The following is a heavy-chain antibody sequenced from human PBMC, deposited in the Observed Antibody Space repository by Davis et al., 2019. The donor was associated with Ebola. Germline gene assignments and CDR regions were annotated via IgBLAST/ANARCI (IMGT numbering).Heavy chain of an antibody. CDR1: GFTFSSYW. J-gene: IGHJ4*02. CDR2: IKQDGSEK. CDR3: ARKGSKHDY. D-gene: IGHD4-11*01. V-gene: IGHV3-7*01. Sequence: GESLKISCAASGFTFSSYWMSWVRQAPGKGLEWVANIKQDGSEKYYVDSVKGRFTISRVNAKNSLYLQMNSPRAEDTAVYYCARKGSKHDYWGQGTLVTVSS.